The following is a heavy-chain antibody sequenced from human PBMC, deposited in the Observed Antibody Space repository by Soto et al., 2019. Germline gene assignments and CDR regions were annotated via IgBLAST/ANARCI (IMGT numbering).Heavy chain of an antibody. CDR1: VVSSKSGGFY. J-gene: IGHJ4*02. Sequence: SLSLRSSVSVVSSKSGGFYWTWILQLPGKGLEWIGDIYYTGSTFYHPSLETRVTLSLDTSNNQFSLNLGSVTAANTAVYYCATQPRYDSSGYFYYWGQGTQVTSPQ. CDR3: ATQPRYDSSGYFYY. D-gene: IGHD3-22*01. V-gene: IGHV4-31*03. CDR2: IYYTGST.